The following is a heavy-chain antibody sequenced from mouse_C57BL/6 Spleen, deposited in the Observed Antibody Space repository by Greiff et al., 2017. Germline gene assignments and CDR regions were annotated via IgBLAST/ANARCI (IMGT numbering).Heavy chain of an antibody. CDR3: ARRGNDGYYVYAMDY. CDR2: IDPSDSYT. Sequence: QVQLQQSGAELVKPGASVKLSCKASGYTFTSYWMQWVKQRPGQGLEWIGEIDPSDSYTNYNQKFKGKATLTVDTSSSTAYMQLSSLTSEDSAVYYCARRGNDGYYVYAMDYWGQGTSVTVSS. V-gene: IGHV1-50*01. CDR1: GYTFTSYW. J-gene: IGHJ4*01. D-gene: IGHD2-3*01.